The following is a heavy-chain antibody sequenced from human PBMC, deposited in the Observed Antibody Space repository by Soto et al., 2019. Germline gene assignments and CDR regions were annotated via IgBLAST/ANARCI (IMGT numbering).Heavy chain of an antibody. D-gene: IGHD3-3*01. CDR2: ISASGDNS. J-gene: IGHJ4*02. CDR3: ADGGEWSFNFVY. V-gene: IGHV3-23*01. CDR1: GFTFSTYA. Sequence: VHLLESGGGLVQPGGSLRLSCAASGFTFSTYAMSWVRQAPGKGLEWVAGISASGDNSYYADSVEGRFTISRDNSKGTLYLQMNNLRAEDTAVYYCADGGEWSFNFVYWGQGTLVTVSS.